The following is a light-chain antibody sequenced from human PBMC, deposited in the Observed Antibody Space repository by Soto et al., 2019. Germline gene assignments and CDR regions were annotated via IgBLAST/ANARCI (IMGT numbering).Light chain of an antibody. CDR1: SSDVGSYNR. J-gene: IGLJ1*01. CDR3: SSFTSSTTYV. Sequence: QCLLTQPPSVSGSPGQSVAVSCTGTSSDVGSYNRVSWYQQPPGTAPKLIIYEVSNRPSGVPDRFSGSKSGNTASLTISGLQAEDEADYYCSSFTSSTTYVFGTGTKVTVL. CDR2: EVS. V-gene: IGLV2-18*02.